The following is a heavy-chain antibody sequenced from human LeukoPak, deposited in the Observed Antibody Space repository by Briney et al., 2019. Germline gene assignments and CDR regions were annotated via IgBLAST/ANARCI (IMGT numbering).Heavy chain of an antibody. J-gene: IGHJ4*02. Sequence: TGGSLRLSCAASGFMFNNYAMNWVRLAPGKGLEWVSLISASGGSTHYADSVKGRFAISRDNSKNTLSLQMNSLRVEDTAVYYCARDPGTVTGAPFYFDYWGQGTLVTVSS. V-gene: IGHV3-23*01. CDR1: GFMFNNYA. D-gene: IGHD6-19*01. CDR3: ARDPGTVTGAPFYFDY. CDR2: ISASGGST.